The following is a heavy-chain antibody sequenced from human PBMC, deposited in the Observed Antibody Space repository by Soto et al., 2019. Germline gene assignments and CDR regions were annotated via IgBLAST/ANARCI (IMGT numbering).Heavy chain of an antibody. CDR2: ISYDGSNK. CDR1: GFTFSSYG. V-gene: IGHV3-30*18. J-gene: IGHJ4*02. Sequence: GGSLRLSCAASGFTFSSYGMHWVRQAPGKGLEWVAVISYDGSNKYYADSVKGRFTISRDNSKNTLYLQMNSLRAEDTAVYYCAKDLIRNWNYFGPLDYWGQGTLVTVSS. CDR3: AKDLIRNWNYFGPLDY. D-gene: IGHD1-7*01.